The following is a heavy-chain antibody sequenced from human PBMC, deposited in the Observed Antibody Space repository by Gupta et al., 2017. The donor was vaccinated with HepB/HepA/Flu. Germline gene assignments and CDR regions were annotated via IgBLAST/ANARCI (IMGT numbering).Heavy chain of an antibody. D-gene: IGHD3-22*01. CDR1: GFSVSNPD. J-gene: IGHJ4*02. Sequence: EVHLLESGGDLVKPGGSLRLSCAASGFSVSNPDISWFRQAPGKGLQWVSTIRGVGTSVYYAESVRGRFIISRDSSKNTLYLQMNSLRAEDMAVYYCAKAEFRGYDHWGPGTLVTVSS. V-gene: IGHV3-23*01. CDR2: IRGVGTSV. CDR3: AKAEFRGYDH.